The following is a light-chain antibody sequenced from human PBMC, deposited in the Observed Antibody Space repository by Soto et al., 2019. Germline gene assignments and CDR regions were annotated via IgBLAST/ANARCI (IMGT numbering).Light chain of an antibody. V-gene: IGKV1-27*01. J-gene: IGKJ1*01. CDR1: QGIGTY. CDR2: AAS. CDR3: QQYYSFPWT. Sequence: QMTQSPSSLSASIGDRVTITCRASQGIGTYLAWYQQRPGKVPQLLISAASTLQSGVPSRFSGSGSGTDFTLTISCLQSEDFATYYCQQYYSFPWTFGQGTKVEIK.